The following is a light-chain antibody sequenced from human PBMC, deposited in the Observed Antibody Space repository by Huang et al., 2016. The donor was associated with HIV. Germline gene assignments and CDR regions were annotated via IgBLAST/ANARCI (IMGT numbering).Light chain of an antibody. CDR2: GAS. CDR3: QQYGSSPGT. J-gene: IGKJ1*01. CDR1: HRVANNF. Sequence: EIVLTQSPGTLSLSPGERATLSCRASHRVANNFLAWYRQRPGQAPRLLIYGASTRATGIAGRFSGRGSGTDFILTINRLEPEDFAVYYCQQYGSSPGTFGQGTKVEIK. V-gene: IGKV3-20*01.